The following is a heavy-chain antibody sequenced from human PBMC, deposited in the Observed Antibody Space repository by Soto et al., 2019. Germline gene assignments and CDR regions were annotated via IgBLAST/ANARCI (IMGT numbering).Heavy chain of an antibody. V-gene: IGHV1-18*01. Sequence: QVQVVQSGAEVKKPGASVKVSCKASGYTFISYGISWVRQAPGQGLEWMGWISTYNDKTNHTQKLQGRVTMTTDTSTSTAYMELTSLKSDDTAVYYCARAGSIDDAFDIWGQGTMVTVSS. D-gene: IGHD6-6*01. CDR3: ARAGSIDDAFDI. CDR1: GYTFISYG. CDR2: ISTYNDKT. J-gene: IGHJ3*02.